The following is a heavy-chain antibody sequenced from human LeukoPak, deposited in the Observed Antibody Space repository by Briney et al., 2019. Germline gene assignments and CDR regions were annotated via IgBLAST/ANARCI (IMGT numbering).Heavy chain of an antibody. V-gene: IGHV4-4*02. CDR2: IYHSGST. CDR3: ATTRTGYSYALDY. J-gene: IGHJ4*02. Sequence: PSETLSLTCAVSGVSISSSNWWSWVRQPPGKGLEWIGEIYHSGSTNYNPSLKSRVTISVDTSKNQFSLKLSSVTAADTAVYYCATTRTGYSYALDYWGQGTLVTVSS. CDR1: GVSISSSNW. D-gene: IGHD5-18*01.